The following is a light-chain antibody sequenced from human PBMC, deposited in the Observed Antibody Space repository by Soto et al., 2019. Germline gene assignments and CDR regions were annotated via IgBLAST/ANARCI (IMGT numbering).Light chain of an antibody. V-gene: IGLV2-8*01. CDR3: SSYVGNNDPYV. CDR2: EVS. Sequence: QSALTQPPSASGSPGQSVTISCTGTSSDVGGYNYVSWYQHHPGKAPKLMVSEVSKRPSGVPDRFSGSKSGNTASLTVSGLQGEDEAEYYCSSYVGNNDPYVFGTGTKVTVL. CDR1: SSDVGGYNY. J-gene: IGLJ1*01.